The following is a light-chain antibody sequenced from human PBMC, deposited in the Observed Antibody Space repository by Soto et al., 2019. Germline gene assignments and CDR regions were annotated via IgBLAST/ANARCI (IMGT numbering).Light chain of an antibody. CDR1: QSISSY. Sequence: IPMTQSHSSLSASVGDRLTITCLASQSISSYLNWYQQKPGKAPKLLISAASSLQSGVPSRFSGSGSGTDFTLTIISLLPEDFVAYYCQQSYSRPRTFGQGTKVDVK. CDR3: QQSYSRPRT. CDR2: AAS. J-gene: IGKJ1*01. V-gene: IGKV1-39*01.